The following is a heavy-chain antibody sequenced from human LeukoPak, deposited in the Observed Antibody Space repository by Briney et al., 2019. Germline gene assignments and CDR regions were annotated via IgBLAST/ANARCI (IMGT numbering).Heavy chain of an antibody. V-gene: IGHV4-39*01. D-gene: IGHD5-18*01. CDR3: ARLGRGYSYRGWIR. CDR1: GGSISSSSYY. Sequence: SETLSLTCTVSGGSISSSSYYWGWIRQPPGKGPEWIGSIYYSGSTYYNPSLKSRVTISVDTSKNQSSLKLSSVTAADTAVYYCARLGRGYSYRGWIRWGQGTLVTVSS. J-gene: IGHJ4*02. CDR2: IYYSGST.